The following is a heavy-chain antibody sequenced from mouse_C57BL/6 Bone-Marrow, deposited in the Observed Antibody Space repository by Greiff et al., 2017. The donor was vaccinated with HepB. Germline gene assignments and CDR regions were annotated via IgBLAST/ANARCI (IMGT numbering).Heavy chain of an antibody. J-gene: IGHJ2*01. CDR2: INPSNGGT. V-gene: IGHV1-53*01. D-gene: IGHD2-4*01. Sequence: VQLQQPGTELVKPGASVKLSCKASGYTFTSYWMHWVKQRPGQGLEWIGNINPSNGGTNYNEKFKSKATLTVEKSSSTAYMQLSSLTYEDSAVYYCARSLYDYDWYCDYWGQGTTLTVSS. CDR1: GYTFTSYW. CDR3: ARSLYDYDWYCDY.